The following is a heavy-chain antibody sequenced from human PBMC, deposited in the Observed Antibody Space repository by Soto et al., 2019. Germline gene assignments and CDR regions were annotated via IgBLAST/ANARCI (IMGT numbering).Heavy chain of an antibody. CDR3: ARGSQGSSSLLASYYYGMDV. J-gene: IGHJ6*02. V-gene: IGHV1-3*01. CDR1: GYTFTTCA. D-gene: IGHD3-10*01. Sequence: QVQLVQSGAEVKKPGASVKVSCKASGYTFTTCAIHWVRQAPGQRLEWMGWINAGNGNTKYSQKFQGRVTITTDTSASTAHMELSSLRSDDTAVYYCARGSQGSSSLLASYYYGMDVWGQGTTVIVSS. CDR2: INAGNGNT.